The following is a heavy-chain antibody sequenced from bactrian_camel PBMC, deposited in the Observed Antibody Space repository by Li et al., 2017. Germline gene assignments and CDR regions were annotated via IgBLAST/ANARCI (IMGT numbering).Heavy chain of an antibody. Sequence: VQLVESGGGLVQPGGSLRITCTASGFTFSNYAMKWIRQAPGKGLEWVSTIRSDDSRTYYADSVKGRFTISRDNAQNTLYLQLNSLKPEDTAMYYCSKDQIWGTGRRPLGQGTQVTVS. D-gene: IGHD7*01. CDR2: IRSDDSRT. CDR1: GFTFSNYA. J-gene: IGHJ4*01. V-gene: IGHV3S31*01.